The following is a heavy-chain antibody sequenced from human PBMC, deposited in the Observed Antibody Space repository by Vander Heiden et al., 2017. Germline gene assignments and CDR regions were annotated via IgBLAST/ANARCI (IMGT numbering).Heavy chain of an antibody. CDR2: ISYDGSNK. V-gene: IGHV3-30*18. J-gene: IGHJ4*02. CDR1: GFTFSSYG. Sequence: QVQLVESGGGVVQPGRSLRLSCAASGFTFSSYGMHWVRQATGKGLEWVAVISYDGSNKYYADSVKGRFTISRDNSKNTMYMKMNSLRAEDTAVYYCAKDPGDYWGEGTLVTVSS. CDR3: AKDPGDY. D-gene: IGHD3-10*01.